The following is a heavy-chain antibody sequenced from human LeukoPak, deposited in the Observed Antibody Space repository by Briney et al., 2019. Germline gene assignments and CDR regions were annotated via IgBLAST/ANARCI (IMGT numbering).Heavy chain of an antibody. CDR2: IYYSGST. CDR3: ARGSEPGYSSSWYFLGLDV. Sequence: SETLSPTCTVSGGSISSSSYYWGWIRQPPGKGLEWIGSIYYSGSTYYNPSLKSRVTISVDTSKNQFSLKLSSVTAADTAVYYCARGSEPGYSSSWYFLGLDVWGQGTTVTVSS. V-gene: IGHV4-39*07. CDR1: GGSISSSSYY. J-gene: IGHJ6*02. D-gene: IGHD6-13*01.